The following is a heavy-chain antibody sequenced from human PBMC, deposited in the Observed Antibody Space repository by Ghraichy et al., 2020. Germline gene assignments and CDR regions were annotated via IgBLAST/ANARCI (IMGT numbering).Heavy chain of an antibody. CDR1: GFTVSSNY. Sequence: GESMNISCAASGFTVSSNYMSWVRQAPGKGLEWVSVIYSGGSTYYADSVKGRFTISRDNSKNTLYLQMNSLRAEDTAVYYCAREGGVGKQQLVPYYGMDVWGQGTTVTVSS. CDR2: IYSGGST. V-gene: IGHV3-53*01. CDR3: AREGGVGKQQLVPYYGMDV. D-gene: IGHD6-13*01. J-gene: IGHJ6*02.